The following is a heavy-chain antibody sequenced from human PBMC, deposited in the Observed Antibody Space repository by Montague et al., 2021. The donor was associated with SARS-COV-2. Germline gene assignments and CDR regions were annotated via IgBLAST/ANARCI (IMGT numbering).Heavy chain of an antibody. CDR2: IYTGGYD. V-gene: IGHV4-4*07. CDR1: GDSISRYY. J-gene: IGHJ2*01. Sequence: SETLSLTCSVSGDSISRYYWGWIRQSDGKGLEWIGRIYTGGYDNYNPALQSRVSMSVDTSKSQVSLNVTSVTAADTAVYYCARAIWHLDVWGRGILVTVSS. CDR3: ARAIWHLDV.